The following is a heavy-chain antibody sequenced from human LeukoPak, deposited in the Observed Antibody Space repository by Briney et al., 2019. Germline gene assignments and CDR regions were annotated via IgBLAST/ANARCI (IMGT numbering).Heavy chain of an antibody. CDR2: ISGSGDTT. D-gene: IGHD3-10*01. Sequence: GGTLRLSCAASGSTFRSYGMSWVRQAPGKGLEWVSAISGSGDTTYYADSVKDRFTISRDNSKNTLYLQMNSLRAEDTAVYYCAKANSYMVRGVIFDYWGQGTLVTVSS. J-gene: IGHJ4*02. V-gene: IGHV3-23*01. CDR1: GSTFRSYG. CDR3: AKANSYMVRGVIFDY.